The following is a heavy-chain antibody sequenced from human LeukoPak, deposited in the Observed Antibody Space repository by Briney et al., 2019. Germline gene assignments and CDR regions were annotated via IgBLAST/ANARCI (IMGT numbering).Heavy chain of an antibody. D-gene: IGHD4-17*01. CDR3: AREGDSGMTTVTTFDY. Sequence: GASVNVSCKASGGTFSSYAISWVRQAPGQGLEWMGGIIPIFGTANYAQKFQGRVTITADKSTSTAYMELSSLRSEDTAVYYCAREGDSGMTTVTTFDYWGQGTLVTVSS. CDR1: GGTFSSYA. CDR2: IIPIFGTA. J-gene: IGHJ4*02. V-gene: IGHV1-69*06.